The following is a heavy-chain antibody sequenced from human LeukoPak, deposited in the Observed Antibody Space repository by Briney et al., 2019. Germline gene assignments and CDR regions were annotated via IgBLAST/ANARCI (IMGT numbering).Heavy chain of an antibody. CDR2: ISYDGSNK. V-gene: IGHV3-30*18. CDR1: GFTFSSYG. J-gene: IGHJ4*02. D-gene: IGHD5-24*01. Sequence: GGSLRLSCAASGFTFSSYGMHWVRQAPGKGLEWVAVISYDGSNKYYADSVKGRFTISRDNSKNTLYLQMNSLRAEDTAVYYCAKRGREMAFGYWGQGTLVTVSS. CDR3: AKRGREMAFGY.